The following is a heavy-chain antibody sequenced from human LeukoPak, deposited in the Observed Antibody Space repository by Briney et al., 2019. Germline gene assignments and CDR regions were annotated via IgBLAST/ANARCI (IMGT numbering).Heavy chain of an antibody. J-gene: IGHJ4*02. CDR3: ARGPHSSGWYLDY. V-gene: IGHV1-2*02. CDR1: GYTFTGYY. D-gene: IGHD6-19*01. Sequence: ASVKVSCKASGYTFTGYYMHWVRQAPGQGLEWMGWINPNSGGTNYAQKFQGRVTMTRDTSINTAYMELSRLRSDDTAVYYCARGPHSSGWYLDYWGQGTLVTVSS. CDR2: INPNSGGT.